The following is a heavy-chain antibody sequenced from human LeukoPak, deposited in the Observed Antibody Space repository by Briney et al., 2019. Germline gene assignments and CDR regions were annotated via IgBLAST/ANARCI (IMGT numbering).Heavy chain of an antibody. V-gene: IGHV3-20*04. D-gene: IGHD3-22*01. CDR1: GFTFDDYG. CDR3: AILTGKYYYDGSGYYSD. CDR2: INWNGGST. Sequence: GGSLRLSCAASGFTFDDYGMSWVRQAPGKGLEWVSGINWNGGSTGYADSVKGRFTISRDNAKNFLYLQMNSLRAEDTALYYCAILTGKYYYDGSGYYSDWGQGTLVTVSS. J-gene: IGHJ4*02.